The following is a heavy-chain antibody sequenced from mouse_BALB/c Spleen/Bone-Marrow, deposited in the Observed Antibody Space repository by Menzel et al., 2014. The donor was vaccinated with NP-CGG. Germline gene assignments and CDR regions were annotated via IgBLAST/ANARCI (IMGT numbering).Heavy chain of an antibody. V-gene: IGHV1-7*01. CDR1: GYTFTNYW. Sequence: VHLVESGAELAKPGASVKMSCKASGYTFTNYWMHWVKQRPGQGLEWIGYINPSTGYTEYNQKFKDKATLTADKSSSTAYMQLSSLTSEDSAVYYCARRGIYYGNYFAYWGQGTLVTVSA. D-gene: IGHD2-1*01. J-gene: IGHJ3*01. CDR2: INPSTGYT. CDR3: ARRGIYYGNYFAY.